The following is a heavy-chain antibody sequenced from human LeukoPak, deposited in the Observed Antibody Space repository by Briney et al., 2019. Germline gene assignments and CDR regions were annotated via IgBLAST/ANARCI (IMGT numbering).Heavy chain of an antibody. CDR2: IRYDGSNK. V-gene: IGHV3-30*02. Sequence: PGGSLRLSCAASGFTFSSYGMHWVRQAPGKGLEWVAFIRYDGSNKYYADSVKGRFTISSDNSKNTLYLQMNSLRAEDTAVYYCAKDGFVGEDAFDIWGQGTMVTVSS. CDR1: GFTFSSYG. J-gene: IGHJ3*02. D-gene: IGHD3-16*01. CDR3: AKDGFVGEDAFDI.